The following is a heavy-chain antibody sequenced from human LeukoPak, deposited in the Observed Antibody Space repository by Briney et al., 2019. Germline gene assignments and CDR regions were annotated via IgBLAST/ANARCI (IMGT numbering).Heavy chain of an antibody. CDR3: ASGGYCSSTSCQEAWFDP. CDR2: IYHSGST. V-gene: IGHV4-30-2*01. CDR1: GGSISSGGYS. J-gene: IGHJ5*02. Sequence: PSETLSLTCAVSGGSISSGGYSRSWIRQPPGKGLEWIGYIYHSGSTYYNPSLKSRVTISVDRSKNQFSLKLSSVTAADTAVYYCASGGYCSSTSCQEAWFDPWGQGTLVTVSS. D-gene: IGHD2-2*01.